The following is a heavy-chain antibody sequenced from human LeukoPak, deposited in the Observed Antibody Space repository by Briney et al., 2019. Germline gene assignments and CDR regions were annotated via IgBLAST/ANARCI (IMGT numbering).Heavy chain of an antibody. CDR2: ISAYNGNT. CDR3: ARRQTIFGVVINYYFDY. J-gene: IGHJ4*02. D-gene: IGHD3-3*01. CDR1: GYTFTNYG. V-gene: IGHV1-18*01. Sequence: ASVKVSCKASGYTFTNYGISWVRQAPGQGLEWMGWISAYNGNTNYAQKLQGRVTMTTDTSTSTAYMELRSLRSGDTAVYYCARRQTIFGVVINYYFDYWGQGTLVTVSS.